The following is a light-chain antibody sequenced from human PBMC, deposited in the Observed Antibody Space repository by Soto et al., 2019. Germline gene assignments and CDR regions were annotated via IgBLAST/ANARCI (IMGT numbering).Light chain of an antibody. J-gene: IGLJ1*01. Sequence: QSALTQPRSVSGSPGQSVTISCTGTSSDVGTYNYVSWYQQHPGKAPKLILYDVNKRPSGVPGRFSGSKSGNTASLTISGLQAEDEADYYCCSYAGTYTYVFGSETEVTVL. CDR1: SSDVGTYNY. CDR2: DVN. CDR3: CSYAGTYTYV. V-gene: IGLV2-11*01.